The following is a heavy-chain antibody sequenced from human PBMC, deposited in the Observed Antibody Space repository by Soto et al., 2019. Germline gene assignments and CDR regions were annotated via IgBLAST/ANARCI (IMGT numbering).Heavy chain of an antibody. J-gene: IGHJ5*02. V-gene: IGHV3-9*01. CDR1: GFTFDDYA. Sequence: GGSLRLSCAASGFTFDDYAMHWVRQAPGKGLEWVSGISWNSGSIGYADSVKGRFTISRDNAKNSLYLQMNSLRAEDTALYYCAKDKRGYSLGWFDPWGQGTLVTVSS. D-gene: IGHD5-18*01. CDR3: AKDKRGYSLGWFDP. CDR2: ISWNSGSI.